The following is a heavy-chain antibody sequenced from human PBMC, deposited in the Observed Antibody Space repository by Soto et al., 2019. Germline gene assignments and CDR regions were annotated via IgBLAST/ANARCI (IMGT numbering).Heavy chain of an antibody. CDR2: INAGNGHT. CDR1: GFTFLVYA. Sequence: XSVKVSCKASGFTFLVYAIHWVRQAPGQGLEWMAWINAGNGHTTYSQKFQGRVTITRDTSARTVYMELRSLRFEDTATYYCARAGWFAEGFFDFWGHGTPATVSS. D-gene: IGHD3-10*01. CDR3: ARAGWFAEGFFDF. J-gene: IGHJ4*01. V-gene: IGHV1-3*01.